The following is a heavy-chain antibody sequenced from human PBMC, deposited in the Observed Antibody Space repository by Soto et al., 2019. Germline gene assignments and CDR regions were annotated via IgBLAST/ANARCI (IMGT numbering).Heavy chain of an antibody. V-gene: IGHV1-18*01. D-gene: IGHD5-18*01. Sequence: ASVKVSCKASGYTFTSYGISWVRQAPGQGLEWMGWISAYNGNTNYAQKIQGRVTMTTDTSTSTAYMEMRSLRTDDTAIYYYGRVLRSYTAMVSRYYYMDVWGKGTTVTVSS. J-gene: IGHJ6*03. CDR3: GRVLRSYTAMVSRYYYMDV. CDR1: GYTFTSYG. CDR2: ISAYNGNT.